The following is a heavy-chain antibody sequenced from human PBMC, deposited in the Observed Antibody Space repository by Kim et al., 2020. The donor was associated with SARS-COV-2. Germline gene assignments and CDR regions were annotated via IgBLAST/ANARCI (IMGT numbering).Heavy chain of an antibody. CDR2: IYNSGST. J-gene: IGHJ6*02. Sequence: SETLSLTCTVSGGSITSYYWSWIRQPPGKGLEWIGYIYNSGSTNYNPSLKSRVTISVDMPKSQLSLKLSSVTAADTAVYYCARDRGTTIFGMVADSYGLDVWGQGTTVTVSS. V-gene: IGHV4-59*13. CDR1: GGSITSYY. CDR3: ARDRGTTIFGMVADSYGLDV. D-gene: IGHD3-3*01.